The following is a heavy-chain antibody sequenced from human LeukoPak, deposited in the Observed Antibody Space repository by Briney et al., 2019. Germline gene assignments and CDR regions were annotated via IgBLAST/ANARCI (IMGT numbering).Heavy chain of an antibody. CDR2: ISAYNGNT. V-gene: IGHV1-18*01. D-gene: IGHD3-9*01. Sequence: ASVKVSCKASGYTFTSYGISWVRQAPGQGLEWMGWISAYNGNTNYAQKLQGRVTMTTDTSTSTAYMELRSLRSDDTAVYYCARCRDGPVSRYFDWSKGWFDPWGQGTLVTVSS. CDR1: GYTFTSYG. J-gene: IGHJ5*02. CDR3: ARCRDGPVSRYFDWSKGWFDP.